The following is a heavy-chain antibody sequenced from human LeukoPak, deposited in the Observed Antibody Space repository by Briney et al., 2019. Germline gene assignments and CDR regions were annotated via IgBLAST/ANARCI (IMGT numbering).Heavy chain of an antibody. V-gene: IGHV3-23*01. CDR3: ANPIAVAGYNY. CDR2: ISGSGGST. Sequence: GGSLRLSCAASGFTFNSYAMSWVRQAPGKGLEWVSAISGSGGSTYYADSVKGRFTISRDNSKNTLYLQMNSLRAEDTAVYYCANPIAVAGYNYWGQGTLVTVSS. D-gene: IGHD6-19*01. CDR1: GFTFNSYA. J-gene: IGHJ4*02.